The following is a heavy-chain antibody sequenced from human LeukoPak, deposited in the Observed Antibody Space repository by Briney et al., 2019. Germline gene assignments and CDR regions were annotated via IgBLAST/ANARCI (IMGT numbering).Heavy chain of an antibody. CDR1: GFTFSSYA. V-gene: IGHV3-23*01. Sequence: GGSLRLSCAASGFTFSSYAMSWVRQAPGKGLEWVSGTSGSGRSIHYADSVKGRFTISRDNSKNTLNLQMNSLRADDTAVYYCAKDMNSWRDGSGLGDYFDYWGQGTLVTVSS. CDR3: AKDMNSWRDGSGLGDYFDY. D-gene: IGHD6-19*01. CDR2: TSGSGRSI. J-gene: IGHJ4*02.